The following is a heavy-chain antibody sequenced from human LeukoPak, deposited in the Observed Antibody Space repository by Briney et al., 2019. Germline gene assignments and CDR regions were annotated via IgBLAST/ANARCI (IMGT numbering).Heavy chain of an antibody. D-gene: IGHD6-19*01. J-gene: IGHJ4*02. CDR1: GFTFSGSD. V-gene: IGHV3-73*01. CDR2: ITTKSTKYAT. Sequence: GGSLRLSCAASGFTFSGSDMHWVRQASGKGLEWVGRITTKSTKYATAYAASVKGRFTISRDDSENTAYLQMNGLKIEDTAVYYCTTYRSGHYWGQGTLVTVSS. CDR3: TTYRSGHY.